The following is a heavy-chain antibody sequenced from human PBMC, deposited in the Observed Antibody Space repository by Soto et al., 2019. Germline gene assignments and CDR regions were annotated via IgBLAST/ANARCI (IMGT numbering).Heavy chain of an antibody. CDR3: ARDRVAAAGPYFDY. Sequence: SETLSLTCTVSAGSTSSYYWSWIRQPAGKGLEWIGRIYTSGSTNYNTSLKSRVTMSVDTSKNQFSLKLSSVTAADTAVYYCARDRVAAAGPYFDYWGQGTLVTVSS. J-gene: IGHJ4*02. D-gene: IGHD6-13*01. CDR1: AGSTSSYY. CDR2: IYTSGST. V-gene: IGHV4-4*07.